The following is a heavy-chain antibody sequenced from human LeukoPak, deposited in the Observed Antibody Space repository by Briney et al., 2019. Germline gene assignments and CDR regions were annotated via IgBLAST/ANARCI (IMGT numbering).Heavy chain of an antibody. V-gene: IGHV1-69*06. J-gene: IGHJ4*02. Sequence: SVKVSCKASGGTFSSYAISWVRQAPGQGLEWMGGIIPIFGTANYAQKFQGRVTITADKSTSTAYMELSSLRSEDTAVYYCARVTGTGGYYFDYWGQGTLVTVSS. CDR1: GGTFSSYA. D-gene: IGHD1-1*01. CDR3: ARVTGTGGYYFDY. CDR2: IIPIFGTA.